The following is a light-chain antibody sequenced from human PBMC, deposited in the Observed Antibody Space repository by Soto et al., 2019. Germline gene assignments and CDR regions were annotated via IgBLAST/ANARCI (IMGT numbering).Light chain of an antibody. V-gene: IGLV2-8*01. CDR2: EDI. Sequence: LTQPPSASGSPGQSVTISCTGTSSDVGGYNFVSWYQRHPGKAPKLMIYEDIKRPSGVPDRFSGSKSGNTASLTVSGLQPEDEADYYCSSYAGSNNLVFGGGTKVTVL. CDR3: SSYAGSNNLV. J-gene: IGLJ2*01. CDR1: SSDVGGYNF.